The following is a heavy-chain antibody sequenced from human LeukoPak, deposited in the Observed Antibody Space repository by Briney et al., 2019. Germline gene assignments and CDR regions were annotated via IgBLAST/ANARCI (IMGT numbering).Heavy chain of an antibody. CDR3: ARDKSSDYDILTDDAFDI. CDR1: GGSFSGYY. J-gene: IGHJ3*02. Sequence: SETLSLTCAVYGGSFSGYYWSWIRQPPGKGLEWIGEINHSGSTNYKPSLKSRVTISVDTSKNQFSLKLSSVTAADTAVYYCARDKSSDYDILTDDAFDIWGQGTMGTVSS. D-gene: IGHD3-9*01. CDR2: INHSGST. V-gene: IGHV4-34*01.